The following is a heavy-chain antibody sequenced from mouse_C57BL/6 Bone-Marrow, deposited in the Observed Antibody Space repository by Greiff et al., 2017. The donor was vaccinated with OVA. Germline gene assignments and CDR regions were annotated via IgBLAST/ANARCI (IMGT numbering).Heavy chain of an antibody. V-gene: IGHV5-12*01. J-gene: IGHJ3*01. CDR2: ISNGGGST. CDR1: GFTFSDYY. CDR3: ARRDGGFAY. D-gene: IGHD2-3*01. Sequence: EVQLVESGGGLVQPGGSLKLSCAASGFTFSDYYMYWVRQTPEKRLEWVAYISNGGGSTYYPDTVKGRFTISRDNAKNTLYLQMSRLKSEDTAMYYCARRDGGFAYWGQGTLVTVSA.